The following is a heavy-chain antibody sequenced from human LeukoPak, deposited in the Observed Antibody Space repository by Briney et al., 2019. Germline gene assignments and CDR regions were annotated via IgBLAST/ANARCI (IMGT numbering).Heavy chain of an antibody. Sequence: SETLSLTCTVSGGSISSSSYYWGWIRQPPGKGLEWIGSIYYSGSTYYNPSLKSRVTISVDTSKNQFSLKLSSVTAADTAVYYCARLEKYYYGSGSSGVDYWGQGTLVTVSS. CDR1: GGSISSSSYY. CDR3: ARLEKYYYGSGSSGVDY. D-gene: IGHD3-10*01. V-gene: IGHV4-39*01. CDR2: IYYSGST. J-gene: IGHJ4*02.